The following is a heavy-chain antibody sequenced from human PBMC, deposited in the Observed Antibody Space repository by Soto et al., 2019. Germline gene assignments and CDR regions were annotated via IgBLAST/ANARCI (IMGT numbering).Heavy chain of an antibody. CDR2: ISYDGSNK. Sequence: QVQLVESGGGVVQPGRSLRLSCAASGFTFSSYAMHWVRQAPGKGLEWVAVISYDGSNKYYADSVKGRFTISRDNSKNTXXLQMNSLRAEDTAVYYCARDRYCGGDCYFRGSLDYWGQGTLVTVSS. J-gene: IGHJ4*02. CDR3: ARDRYCGGDCYFRGSLDY. CDR1: GFTFSSYA. V-gene: IGHV3-30-3*01. D-gene: IGHD2-21*02.